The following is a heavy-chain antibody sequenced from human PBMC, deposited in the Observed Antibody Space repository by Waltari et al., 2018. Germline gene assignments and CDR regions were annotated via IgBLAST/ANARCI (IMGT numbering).Heavy chain of an antibody. V-gene: IGHV4-59*11. CDR1: GGSISSHY. CDR3: ARGVAVAGRGGWFDP. D-gene: IGHD6-19*01. Sequence: QVQLQESGPGLVKPSETLSLTCTVSGGSISSHYWSWIRQPPGKGLGWVGYLYYSGSTNYNPSLKSRVTISVDTSKNQFSLKLSSVTAADTAVYYCARGVAVAGRGGWFDPWGQGTLVTVSS. J-gene: IGHJ5*02. CDR2: LYYSGST.